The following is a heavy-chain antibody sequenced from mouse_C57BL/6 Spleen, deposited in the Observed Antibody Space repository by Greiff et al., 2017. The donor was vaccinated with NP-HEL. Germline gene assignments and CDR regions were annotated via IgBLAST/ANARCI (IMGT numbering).Heavy chain of an antibody. D-gene: IGHD6-5*01. J-gene: IGHJ2*01. V-gene: IGHV1-69*01. Sequence: QVQLKQPGAELVMPGASVKLSCKASGYTFTSYWMHWVKQRPGQGLEWIGEIDPSDGYTKYNQKFKGKSTLTVDKSSSTAYMQLSSLTSEDSAVYYCARAGGLSEGYFDDWGQGTTVTVSS. CDR3: ARAGGLSEGYFDD. CDR2: IDPSDGYT. CDR1: GYTFTSYW.